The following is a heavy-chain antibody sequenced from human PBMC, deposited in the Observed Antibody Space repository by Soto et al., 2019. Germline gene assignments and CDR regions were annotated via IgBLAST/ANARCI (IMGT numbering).Heavy chain of an antibody. CDR3: ARGTLRGGGTPDYYYYGMDV. J-gene: IGHJ6*02. CDR1: GGSISSYY. Sequence: SETVSLTCTVSGGSISSYYWSWIRQPPGKGLEWIGYIYYSGSTNYNPSLKSRVTISVDTSKNQFSLKLSSVTAADTAVYYCARGTLRGGGTPDYYYYGMDVWGQGTTVTVSS. V-gene: IGHV4-59*01. D-gene: IGHD1-7*01. CDR2: IYYSGST.